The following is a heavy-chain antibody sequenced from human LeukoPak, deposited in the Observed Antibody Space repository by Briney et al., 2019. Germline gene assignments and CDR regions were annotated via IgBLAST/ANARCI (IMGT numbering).Heavy chain of an antibody. CDR1: GGSISSGSYC. Sequence: PSETLSLTCTVSGGSISSGSYCWSWIRQPAGKGLEWIGHIHTSGNTNYNPSLKSRVTISVDTSKNQFSLKLSSVTAAETAVYYCARDPGIMVGGSRGGYDGNYYYRDVWGKGTTVTIPS. CDR2: IHTSGNT. J-gene: IGHJ6*03. CDR3: ARDPGIMVGGSRGGYDGNYYYRDV. V-gene: IGHV4-61*09. D-gene: IGHD3-10*01.